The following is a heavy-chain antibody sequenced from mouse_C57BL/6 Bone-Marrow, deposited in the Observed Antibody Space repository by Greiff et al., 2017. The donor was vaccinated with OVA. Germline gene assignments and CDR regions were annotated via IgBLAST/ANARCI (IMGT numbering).Heavy chain of an antibody. D-gene: IGHD2-3*01. CDR3: ARRLLGYAMDY. Sequence: QVHVKQSGAELVKPGASVKLSCKASGYTFTSYWMQWVKQRPGQGLEWIGEIDPSDSYTNYNQKFKGKATLTVDTSSSTAYMQLRSLTSEDSAVYYCARRLLGYAMDYWGQGTSVTVSS. CDR2: IDPSDSYT. V-gene: IGHV1-50*01. J-gene: IGHJ4*01. CDR1: GYTFTSYW.